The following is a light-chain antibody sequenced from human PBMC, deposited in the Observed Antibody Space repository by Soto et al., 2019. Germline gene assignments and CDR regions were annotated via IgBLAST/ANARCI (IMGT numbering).Light chain of an antibody. J-gene: IGKJ5*01. CDR2: AAS. V-gene: IGKV1-39*01. CDR3: QQGYTSAIT. CDR1: QSIGKH. Sequence: DIQMTQSPSSRSASVEDRVTLTRGASQSIGKHLNWYQQKPGKAPXLLTYAASNLQSGVPSRFSGSGSGTDVPLTVNSLQPEDFATYYCQQGYTSAITLGQGNDWRL.